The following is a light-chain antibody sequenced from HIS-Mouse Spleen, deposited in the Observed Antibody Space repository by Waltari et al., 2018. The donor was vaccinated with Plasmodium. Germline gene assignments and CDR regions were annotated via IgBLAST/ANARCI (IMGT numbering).Light chain of an antibody. CDR1: ALPKQY. J-gene: IGLJ3*02. V-gene: IGLV3-25*03. CDR2: KDS. CDR3: QSADSSGTPNWV. Sequence: SYELTQPPSVSVSPGQTARIPCSGDALPKQYAYWYQQKPGQAPVLVIYKDSERPSGMPERLAGSSAGTTVTLTISGVQAEDEADYYCQSADSSGTPNWVFGGGTKLTVL.